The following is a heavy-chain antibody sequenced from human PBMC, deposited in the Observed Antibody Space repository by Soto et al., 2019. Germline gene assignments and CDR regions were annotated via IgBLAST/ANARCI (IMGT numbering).Heavy chain of an antibody. D-gene: IGHD4-17*01. Sequence: QVQLVQSGAEVKKPGSSVKVSCKASGGSLSNYGISWVRQAPGQGLEWMGGIIPVFGTANYAQKFQGRVTITADESTNRVYVDVTRLRSEDTAVYYCARGDATKIVVTTYYAMDVWGQGTTVTVSS. J-gene: IGHJ6*02. V-gene: IGHV1-69*12. CDR2: IIPVFGTA. CDR1: GGSLSNYG. CDR3: ARGDATKIVVTTYYAMDV.